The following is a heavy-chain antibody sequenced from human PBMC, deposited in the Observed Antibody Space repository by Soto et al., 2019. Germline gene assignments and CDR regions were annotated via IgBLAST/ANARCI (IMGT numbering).Heavy chain of an antibody. Sequence: SETLYLTCTVSGGSISSSSYYWGWIRQPPGKGLEWIGSIYYSGSTYYNPSLKSRVTISVDTSKNQLSLKLNSVIAADTAVYYCARCPLEDGHCSGGSCYKDAFDIXGQGTMVTVSS. CDR2: IYYSGST. CDR1: GGSISSSSYY. D-gene: IGHD2-15*01. J-gene: IGHJ3*02. V-gene: IGHV4-39*07. CDR3: ARCPLEDGHCSGGSCYKDAFDI.